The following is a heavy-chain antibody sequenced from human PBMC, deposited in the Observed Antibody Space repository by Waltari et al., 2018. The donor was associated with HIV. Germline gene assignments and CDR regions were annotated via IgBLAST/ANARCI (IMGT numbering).Heavy chain of an antibody. J-gene: IGHJ4*02. Sequence: QVQVVESGGGVVQHGTSHRLSYAASGVSSSTPGMHWVRRAPGKGLEWVEVIWLDGGNKVFADTVKGRFTISRDNSKNTVEFHMNSVTAEDTAVDYCASASPEGGYLDYWGQGTLVTVSS. D-gene: IGHD2-15*01. V-gene: IGHV3-33*01. CDR3: ASASPEGGYLDY. CDR1: GVSSSTPG. CDR2: IWLDGGNK.